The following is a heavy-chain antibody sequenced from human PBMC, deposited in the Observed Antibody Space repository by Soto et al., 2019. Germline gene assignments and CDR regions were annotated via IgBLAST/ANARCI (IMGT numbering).Heavy chain of an antibody. D-gene: IGHD2-15*01. V-gene: IGHV2-5*02. CDR2: IYWDDDE. CDR3: THKGGRGAGMDV. CDR1: GFSLSSSGVG. J-gene: IGHJ6*02. Sequence: QITVKESGPPLVKPTQTLTLTCSISGFSLSSSGVGVAWIRQPPGKALEWLALIYWDDDERYRPSLRSRLTITTDTSKNQVVLTMTNVDPVDTATYFCTHKGGRGAGMDVWGQGTTVTVSS.